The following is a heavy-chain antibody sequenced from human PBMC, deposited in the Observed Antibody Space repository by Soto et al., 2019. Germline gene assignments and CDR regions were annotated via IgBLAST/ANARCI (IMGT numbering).Heavy chain of an antibody. CDR3: AKGGLHTGSGYEGY. Sequence: PGGSLRLSCAASGFTFSSYAMSWVRQAPGKGLEWVSSISGSGDSTHNADSVKGRFTISRDNAKNTLYLQLNSLTGDDTAVYYCAKGGLHTGSGYEGYWGQGTLVTVSS. D-gene: IGHD6-13*01. CDR2: ISGSGDST. CDR1: GFTFSSYA. V-gene: IGHV3-23*01. J-gene: IGHJ4*02.